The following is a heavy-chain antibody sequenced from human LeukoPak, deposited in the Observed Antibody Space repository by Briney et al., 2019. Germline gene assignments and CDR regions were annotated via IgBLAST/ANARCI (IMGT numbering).Heavy chain of an antibody. V-gene: IGHV3-23*01. CDR1: GFTFNNFV. Sequence: PGGSLRLSCAASGFTFNNFVMSWVRQAPGKGPEWASDISGSGGSTFYADPVQGRFTISRDNSKDALYLQMNGLSGADTAVYYCAKESRPPRYFDYWGPGILVTVSS. D-gene: IGHD1-14*01. CDR3: AKESRPPRYFDY. CDR2: ISGSGGST. J-gene: IGHJ4*02.